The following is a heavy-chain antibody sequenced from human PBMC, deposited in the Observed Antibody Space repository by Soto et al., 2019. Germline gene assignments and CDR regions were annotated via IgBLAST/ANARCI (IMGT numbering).Heavy chain of an antibody. Sequence: QVQLVESGGGVVQPGRSLRLSCAASGFTFSSYAMHWVRQAPGKGLEWVAVISYDGSNKYYADSVKCRFTISRDNSKNSLYLQMNSLRAEDTAVYYCARIAVAGTADYWGQGTLGTVSS. CDR2: ISYDGSNK. V-gene: IGHV3-30-3*01. J-gene: IGHJ4*02. D-gene: IGHD6-19*01. CDR1: GFTFSSYA. CDR3: ARIAVAGTADY.